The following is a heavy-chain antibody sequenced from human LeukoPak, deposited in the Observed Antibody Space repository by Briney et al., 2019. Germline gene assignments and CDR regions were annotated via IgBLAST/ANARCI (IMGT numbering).Heavy chain of an antibody. D-gene: IGHD6-19*01. V-gene: IGHV4-34*01. CDR2: IYYSGST. Sequence: PSETLSLTCAVYGGSFSGYYWSWIRQPPGKGLEWIGSIYYSGSTYYNPSLKSRVTISADTSKNQFSLKLSSVTAADTAVYYCARRSSGWVFDYWGQGTLVTVSS. J-gene: IGHJ4*02. CDR3: ARRSSGWVFDY. CDR1: GGSFSGYY.